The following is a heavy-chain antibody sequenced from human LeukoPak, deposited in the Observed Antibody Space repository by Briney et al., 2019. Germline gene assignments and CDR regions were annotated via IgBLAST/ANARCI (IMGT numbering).Heavy chain of an antibody. J-gene: IGHJ4*02. V-gene: IGHV1-58*02. CDR2: IVVGSGNT. CDR1: GFTFTSSA. CDR3: AAVGVGATRVGDY. D-gene: IGHD1-26*01. Sequence: SVKVSCKAPGFTFTSSAMQWVRQARGQRLEWIGWIVVGSGNTNYAQKFQERVTITRDMSTSTAYMELSSLRSEDTAVYYCAAVGVGATRVGDYWGQGTLVTVPS.